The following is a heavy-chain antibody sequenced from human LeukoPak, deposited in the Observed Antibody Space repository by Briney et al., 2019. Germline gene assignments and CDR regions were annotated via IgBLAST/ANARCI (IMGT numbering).Heavy chain of an antibody. J-gene: IGHJ4*02. Sequence: ASVKVSCKASGYTFTSYYMHWVRQAPGQGLEWMGIINPSGGSTSYAQKFQGRVTMTRDMSTSTVYMELSSLRAEDTAVYYCAKVLSNRGWAIFPLDYWGQGTLVTVSS. V-gene: IGHV1-46*01. CDR3: AKVLSNRGWAIFPLDY. CDR2: INPSGGST. D-gene: IGHD3-9*01. CDR1: GYTFTSYY.